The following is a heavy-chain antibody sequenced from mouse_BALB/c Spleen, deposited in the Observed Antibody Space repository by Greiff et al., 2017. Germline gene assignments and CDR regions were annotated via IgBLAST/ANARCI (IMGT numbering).Heavy chain of an antibody. J-gene: IGHJ4*01. V-gene: IGHV3-6*02. Sequence: DVQLQESGPGLVKPSQSLSLTCSVTGYSITSGYYWNWIRQFPGNKLEWMGYISYDGSNNYNPSLKNRISITRDTSKNQFFLKLNSVTTEDTATYYCARGGFYYGSSYAYYYAMDYWGQGTSVTVSS. D-gene: IGHD1-1*01. CDR3: ARGGFYYGSSYAYYYAMDY. CDR2: ISYDGSN. CDR1: GYSITSGYY.